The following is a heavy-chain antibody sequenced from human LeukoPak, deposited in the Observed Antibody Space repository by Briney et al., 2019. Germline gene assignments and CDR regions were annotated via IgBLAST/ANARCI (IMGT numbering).Heavy chain of an antibody. D-gene: IGHD3-22*01. CDR1: GGTFSSYA. CDR2: IIPIFGTA. CDR3: ARDSRRDYYDSGGPYGAFDY. J-gene: IGHJ4*02. V-gene: IGHV1-69*05. Sequence: SVKVSCKASGGTFSSYAISWVRQAPGQGLEWMGRIIPIFGTANYAQKFQGRVTITTDESTSTAYMELSSLRSEDTAVYYCARDSRRDYYDSGGPYGAFDYWGQGTLVTVSS.